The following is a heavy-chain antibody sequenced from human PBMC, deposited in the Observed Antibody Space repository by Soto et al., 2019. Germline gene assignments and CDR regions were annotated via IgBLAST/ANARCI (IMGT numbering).Heavy chain of an antibody. CDR3: ARGLYYYDSSGYYPIHY. Sequence: ASVKVSCKASGYTFTSYGISCVRQAPGQGLEWMGWISAYNGNTNYAQKLQGRVTMTTDTSTSTAYMELRSLRSDDTAVYYCARGLYYYDSSGYYPIHYWGQGTLVTVSS. D-gene: IGHD3-22*01. J-gene: IGHJ4*02. V-gene: IGHV1-18*04. CDR1: GYTFTSYG. CDR2: ISAYNGNT.